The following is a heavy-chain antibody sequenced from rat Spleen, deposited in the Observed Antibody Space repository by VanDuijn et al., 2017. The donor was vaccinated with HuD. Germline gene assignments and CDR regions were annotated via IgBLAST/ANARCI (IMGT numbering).Heavy chain of an antibody. J-gene: IGHJ2*01. CDR1: GFTFSDYY. CDR2: IIYDGSRT. CDR3: VTHEEAALFDY. Sequence: EVQLVESGGGLVQPGRSLKLSCAASGFTFSDYYMAWVRQAPKKGLEWGATIIYDGSRTYYRSSVKCRFTISRDNARSTLYLQMDSLRSEDTATYYCVTHEEAALFDYWGHGVMVTVSS. D-gene: IGHD1-2*01. V-gene: IGHV5S10*01.